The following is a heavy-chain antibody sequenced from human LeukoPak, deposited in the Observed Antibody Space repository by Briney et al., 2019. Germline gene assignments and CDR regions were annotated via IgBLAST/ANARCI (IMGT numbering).Heavy chain of an antibody. Sequence: GGSLRLSCAASGFTLYSYAMSWVRQAPGKGLEWVSAISDSGNTYHADSVKGRFTISRDSSKNTLFLQMNRLRPEDAAVYYCAKAPVTTCRGAYCYPFDYWGKGTLVTVSS. V-gene: IGHV3-23*01. CDR3: AKAPVTTCRGAYCYPFDY. CDR2: ISDSGNT. D-gene: IGHD2-21*01. CDR1: GFTLYSYA. J-gene: IGHJ4*02.